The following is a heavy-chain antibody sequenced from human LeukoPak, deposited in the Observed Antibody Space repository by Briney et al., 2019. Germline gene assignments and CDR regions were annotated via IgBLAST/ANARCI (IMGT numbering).Heavy chain of an antibody. D-gene: IGHD3-22*01. V-gene: IGHV1-69*01. CDR3: ARDRSVDYYESSGYSSFDY. CDR1: GGTFSSYA. CDR2: IIPIFGTA. J-gene: IGHJ4*02. Sequence: GSSVKVSCKASGGTFSSYAISWVRQAPGQGLEWMGGIIPIFGTANYAQKFQGRVTITADESTSTAYMELSSLRSEDTAVYYCARDRSVDYYESSGYSSFDYWGPGTLVTVSS.